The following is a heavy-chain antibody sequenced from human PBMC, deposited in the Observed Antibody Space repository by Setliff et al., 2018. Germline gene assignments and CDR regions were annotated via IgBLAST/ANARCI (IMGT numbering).Heavy chain of an antibody. D-gene: IGHD3-22*01. CDR3: ARSSDSGYYHQRDAFDI. J-gene: IGHJ3*02. CDR1: GYTFNSYG. Sequence: ASVKVSCKASGYTFNSYGINWLRQAPGQGLEWLGWISPYNGNTKYAQTVQDRITMATDASTRTSYMELSSLRSDDTAVYFCARSSDSGYYHQRDAFDIWGKGTRVTVS. CDR2: ISPYNGNT. V-gene: IGHV1-18*04.